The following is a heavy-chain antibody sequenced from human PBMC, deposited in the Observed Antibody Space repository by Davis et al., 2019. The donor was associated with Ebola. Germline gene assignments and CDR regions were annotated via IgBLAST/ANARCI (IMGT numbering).Heavy chain of an antibody. J-gene: IGHJ6*02. CDR2: IYTSGTT. CDR1: GGSISSYY. Sequence: PSETLSLTCTVSGGSISSYYWSWIRQPAGKGLEWIGRIYTSGTTNYNPSLKSRVTISVDTSKNQFSLKLSSVTAADTAVYYCARLVQGVISPDNGMDVWGQGTTVTVSS. CDR3: ARLVQGVISPDNGMDV. V-gene: IGHV4-4*07. D-gene: IGHD3-10*01.